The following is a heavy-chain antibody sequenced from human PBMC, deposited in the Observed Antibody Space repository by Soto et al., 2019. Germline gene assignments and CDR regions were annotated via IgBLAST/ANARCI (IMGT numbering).Heavy chain of an antibody. Sequence: EVQLVESGGGLVQPGGSLRLSCAASGFTFSSYWMSWVRQAPGKGLEWVANINQDGGEKYYVDSVKGRFTVSRDNAKTSLYLQMDSLRAEDTAVYYCARVVELASNHYGMDVWGQGTTATVSS. J-gene: IGHJ6*02. CDR1: GFTFSSYW. CDR2: INQDGGEK. D-gene: IGHD6-19*01. CDR3: ARVVELASNHYGMDV. V-gene: IGHV3-7*03.